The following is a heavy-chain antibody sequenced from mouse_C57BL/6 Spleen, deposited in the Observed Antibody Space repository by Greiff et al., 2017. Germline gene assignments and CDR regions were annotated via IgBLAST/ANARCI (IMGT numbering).Heavy chain of an antibody. J-gene: IGHJ3*01. V-gene: IGHV14-4*01. CDR2: IDPENGDT. Sequence: VQLKESGAELVRPGASVKLSCTASGFNIKDDYMHWVKQRPEQGLEWIGWIDPENGDTEYASKFQGKATITADTSSNTAYLQLSSLTSEDTAVYYCTIPLYSNYAWFAYWGQGTLVTVSA. D-gene: IGHD2-5*01. CDR1: GFNIKDDY. CDR3: TIPLYSNYAWFAY.